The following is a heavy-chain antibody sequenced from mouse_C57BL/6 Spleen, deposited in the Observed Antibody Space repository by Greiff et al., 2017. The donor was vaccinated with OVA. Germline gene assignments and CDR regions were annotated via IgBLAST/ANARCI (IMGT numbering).Heavy chain of an antibody. V-gene: IGHV1-64*01. J-gene: IGHJ2*01. Sequence: QVQLQQPGAELVKPGASVKLSCKASGYTFTSYWMHWVKQRPGQGLEWIGMIHPNSSSTNYNEKFKSKSTLTVDKSSSTAYMQLSSLTSEDSAVYYCARSAYSNYLDYWGQGTTLTVSS. D-gene: IGHD2-5*01. CDR3: ARSAYSNYLDY. CDR2: IHPNSSST. CDR1: GYTFTSYW.